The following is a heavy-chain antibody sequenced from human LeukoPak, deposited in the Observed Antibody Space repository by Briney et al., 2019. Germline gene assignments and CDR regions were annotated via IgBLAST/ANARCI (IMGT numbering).Heavy chain of an antibody. J-gene: IGHJ5*02. CDR1: GGTFSDYA. D-gene: IGHD1-14*01. V-gene: IGHV1-69*04. Sequence: SVKVSCKASGGTFSDYAISWLRQAPGQGLEWLGRIIPLLDAASYAQKFEDRVTITADTSTTTVYMELSSLRSDDTAVYYCARDRRGWFDPWGQGTLVT. CDR3: ARDRRGWFDP. CDR2: IIPLLDAA.